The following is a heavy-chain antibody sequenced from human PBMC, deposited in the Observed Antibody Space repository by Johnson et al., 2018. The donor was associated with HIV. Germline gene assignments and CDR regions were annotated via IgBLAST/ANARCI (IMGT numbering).Heavy chain of an antibody. CDR3: TTGHYYDSSGDAFDI. V-gene: IGHV3-15*01. CDR2: IKSNTDGGTT. Sequence: EVQLVESGGGLVQPGGSLRLSCAASGFTVSSNYMSWVRQAPGKGLEWVGRIKSNTDGGTTDYAAPVKGRFTISRDDSKNTLYLQMNSRKTEDTAVYYCTTGHYYDSSGDAFDIWGQGTMVTVSS. J-gene: IGHJ3*02. D-gene: IGHD3-22*01. CDR1: GFTVSSNY.